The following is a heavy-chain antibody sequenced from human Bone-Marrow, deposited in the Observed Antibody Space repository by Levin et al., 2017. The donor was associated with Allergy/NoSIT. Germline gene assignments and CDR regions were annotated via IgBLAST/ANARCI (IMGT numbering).Heavy chain of an antibody. CDR1: GFIFSTYW. CDR2: IKPDGSED. Sequence: PGGSLRLSCATSGFIFSTYWMRWVRQAPGKGLEWVAHIKPDGSEDYHVGSVKGRFTVSRDNAKSSLYLQMDRLRAGDTAVYFCARGDRESAYRPIDYWGQGTLVTVSS. D-gene: IGHD3-10*01. J-gene: IGHJ4*02. CDR3: ARGDRESAYRPIDY. V-gene: IGHV3-7*04.